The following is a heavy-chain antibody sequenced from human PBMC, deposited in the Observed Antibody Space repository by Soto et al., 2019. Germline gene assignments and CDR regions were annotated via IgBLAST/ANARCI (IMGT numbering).Heavy chain of an antibody. Sequence: GASVKVSCKASGYTFTSYYMHWVRQAPGQGLEWMGIINPSGGSTTYAQRFLGRVTMTRDTSTSTVHMELGSLTSEDTAVYYCASGSLYGSGSYPVDYWGQGTLVTVSS. CDR2: INPSGGST. D-gene: IGHD3-10*01. CDR3: ASGSLYGSGSYPVDY. CDR1: GYTFTSYY. V-gene: IGHV1-46*01. J-gene: IGHJ4*01.